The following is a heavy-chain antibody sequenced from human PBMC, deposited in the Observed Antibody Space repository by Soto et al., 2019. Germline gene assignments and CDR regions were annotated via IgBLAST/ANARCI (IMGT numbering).Heavy chain of an antibody. Sequence: GGSMRLSCAASGFTFSSYAMHWVRQAPGKGLEWVAVISYDGSNKYYADSVKGRFTISRDNSKNTLYLQMNSLRAEDTAVYYCARDRVAVAAQTPDYYYYGMDVWRQRTTVTVSS. CDR3: ARDRVAVAAQTPDYYYYGMDV. CDR1: GFTFSSYA. D-gene: IGHD6-19*01. CDR2: ISYDGSNK. V-gene: IGHV3-30-3*01. J-gene: IGHJ6*02.